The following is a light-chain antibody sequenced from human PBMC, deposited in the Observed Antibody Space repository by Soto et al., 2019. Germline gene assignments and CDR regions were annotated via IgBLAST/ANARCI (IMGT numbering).Light chain of an antibody. CDR3: QNYKSPPWT. CDR2: KTF. J-gene: IGKJ1*01. CDR1: QSIDIW. Sequence: DIQMTQSPSTLSASVGDRVTITCRASQSIDIWLAWYQQKPGKAPKLLIYKTFSLESGVPSRFSGSGSGTEFTLPISSLQPDEFATYDCQNYKSPPWTFGQGTKVEIK. V-gene: IGKV1-5*03.